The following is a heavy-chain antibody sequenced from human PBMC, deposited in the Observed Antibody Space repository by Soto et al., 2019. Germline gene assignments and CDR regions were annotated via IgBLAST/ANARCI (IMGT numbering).Heavy chain of an antibody. V-gene: IGHV5-51*01. D-gene: IGHD2-2*01. Sequence: PGESLKISCKAFGYSFSTYWIGWVRQMPAKGLEWMGIIYPGDSDTKYSPAFQGQVTISADKSMNTAYLQWSSLEASDTAVYYCARGKVLLSYATYGMDVWGQGTTVTVSS. CDR2: IYPGDSDT. CDR3: ARGKVLLSYATYGMDV. CDR1: GYSFSTYW. J-gene: IGHJ6*02.